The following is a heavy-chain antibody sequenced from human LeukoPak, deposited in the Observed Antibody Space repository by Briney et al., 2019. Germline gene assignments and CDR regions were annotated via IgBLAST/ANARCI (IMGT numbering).Heavy chain of an antibody. CDR2: IYYSGST. CDR1: GGSISSGDYY. Sequence: SETLSLTCTVSGGSISSGDYYWSWIRQPPGKGLEWIGYIYYSGSTYYNPSLKSRVTISVDRSKNQFSLKLSSVTAADTAVYYCARTEWELLFDYWGQGTLVTVSS. D-gene: IGHD1-26*01. V-gene: IGHV4-30-4*08. J-gene: IGHJ4*02. CDR3: ARTEWELLFDY.